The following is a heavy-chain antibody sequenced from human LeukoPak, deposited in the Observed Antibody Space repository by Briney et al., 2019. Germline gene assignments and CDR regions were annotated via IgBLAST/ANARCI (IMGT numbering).Heavy chain of an antibody. CDR3: ARGSKWFGELGIDY. J-gene: IGHJ4*02. CDR1: GGSFSGYY. D-gene: IGHD3-10*01. Sequence: SETLSLTCAVYGGSFSGYYWSWIRQPPGKGLEWIGEINHSGSTNYNPSLKSRVTISVDTSKNQFSLKLGSVTAADTAVYYCARGSKWFGELGIDYWGQGTLVTVSS. V-gene: IGHV4-34*01. CDR2: INHSGST.